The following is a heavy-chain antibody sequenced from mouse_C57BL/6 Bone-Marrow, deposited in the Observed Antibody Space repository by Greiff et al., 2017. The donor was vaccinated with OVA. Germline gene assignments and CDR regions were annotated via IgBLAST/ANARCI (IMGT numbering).Heavy chain of an antibody. CDR2: IDPSDSET. CDR3: ARRRSYYYGVDFDV. V-gene: IGHV1-52*01. CDR1: GYTFTSYW. D-gene: IGHD1-1*01. Sequence: QVHVKQSGAELVRPGSSVKLSCKASGYTFTSYWMHWVKQRPIQGLEWIGNIDPSDSETHYNQKFKDKATLTVDKSSSTAYMQLSSLTSEDSAVYYCARRRSYYYGVDFDVWGTGTTVTVSS. J-gene: IGHJ1*03.